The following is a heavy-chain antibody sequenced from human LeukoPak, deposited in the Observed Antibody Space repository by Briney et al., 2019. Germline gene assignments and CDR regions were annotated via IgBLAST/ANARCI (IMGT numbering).Heavy chain of an antibody. Sequence: GGSLRLSCAASGFTFSSYSMNWVRQAPGKGLEWVSSISSSSSSYIYYADSVKGRFTISRDNAKNSLYLQMNSLRAEDTAVYYCASQSIAVAGILPGVFDYWGQGTLVTVSS. CDR1: GFTFSSYS. J-gene: IGHJ4*02. CDR2: ISSSSSSYI. V-gene: IGHV3-21*01. D-gene: IGHD6-19*01. CDR3: ASQSIAVAGILPGVFDY.